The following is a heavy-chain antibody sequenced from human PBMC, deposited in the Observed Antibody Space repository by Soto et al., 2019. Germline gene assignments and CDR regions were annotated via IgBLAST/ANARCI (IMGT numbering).Heavy chain of an antibody. J-gene: IGHJ3*02. Sequence: EVQLVESGGGLVKPGGSLRVSCAASGFSFTSYTMNWVHQAPGKGLEWVASISAGGRSIYYADSLKGRSTVSRDNAKSSLYLQMNSLRAEVSAVYYCARSTPGNPFDIWGQGTMVTVSS. CDR3: ARSTPGNPFDI. CDR1: GFSFTSYT. V-gene: IGHV3-21*01. CDR2: ISAGGRSI. D-gene: IGHD3-10*01.